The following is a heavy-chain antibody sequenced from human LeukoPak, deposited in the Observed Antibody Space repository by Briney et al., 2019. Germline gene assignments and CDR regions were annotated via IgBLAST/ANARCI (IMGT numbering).Heavy chain of an antibody. D-gene: IGHD6-19*01. Sequence: SETLSLTCTVSGGSITNYYWNWIRQPPGKGLEWIGYIYYSGSTNYNPSLKSRVTISVDTSKNQFSLKLSSVTAADTAVYYCARGSRGSGWYFNYWGQGTLVTVSS. CDR3: ARGSRGSGWYFNY. J-gene: IGHJ4*02. CDR2: IYYSGST. V-gene: IGHV4-59*01. CDR1: GGSITNYY.